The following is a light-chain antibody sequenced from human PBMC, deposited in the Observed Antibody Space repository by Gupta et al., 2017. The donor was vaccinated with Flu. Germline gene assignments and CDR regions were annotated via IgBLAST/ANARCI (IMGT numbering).Light chain of an antibody. V-gene: IGLV1-40*01. CDR3: QSYDNSLSGSKV. Sequence: TISCTGSTSNIGAGYDVHWYQQVPGRAPKRLIFGNNNRPSGVADRFSGSKSGTSASLAIAGLQAEDEADYYCQSYDNSLSGSKVFGGGTKLTVL. J-gene: IGLJ3*02. CDR2: GNN. CDR1: TSNIGAGYD.